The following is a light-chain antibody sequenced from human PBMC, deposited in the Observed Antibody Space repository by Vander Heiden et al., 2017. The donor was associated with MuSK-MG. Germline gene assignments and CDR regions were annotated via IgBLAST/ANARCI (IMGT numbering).Light chain of an antibody. V-gene: IGLV2-23*01. CDR1: SRVLGRSYL. J-gene: IGLJ1*01. Sequence: QSALTQPASESGSPGQSITISCTGTSRVLGRSYLFSCYQQHPGKAPKLMIYEGSKRPSGVSNRFSGSKSGNTASLTISGLQAEDEADYYCCSYAGSSTFYVFGTGTKVTVL. CDR2: EGS. CDR3: CSYAGSSTFYV.